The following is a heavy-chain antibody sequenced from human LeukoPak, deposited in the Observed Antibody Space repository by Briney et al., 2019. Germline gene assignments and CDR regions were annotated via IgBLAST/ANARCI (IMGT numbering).Heavy chain of an antibody. V-gene: IGHV1-46*01. CDR1: GYTFTSYY. Sequence: ASVKVSCKASGYTFTSYYMHWVRQAPGQGLEWMGIINPSGGSTSYAQKFQGRVTMTRDTSTSTVYMELSSLRSEGTAVYYCARDREYYDSSGYFDLWGRGTLVTVSS. D-gene: IGHD3-22*01. CDR3: ARDREYYDSSGYFDL. J-gene: IGHJ2*01. CDR2: INPSGGST.